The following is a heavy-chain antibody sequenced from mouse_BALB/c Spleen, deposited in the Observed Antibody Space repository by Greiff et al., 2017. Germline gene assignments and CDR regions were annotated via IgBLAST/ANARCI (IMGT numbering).Heavy chain of an antibody. J-gene: IGHJ2*01. CDR1: GFTIKDYY. D-gene: IGHD3-2*02. CDR2: IDPENGDT. CDR3: RYAQSY. V-gene: IGHV14-4*02. Sequence: EVQLVESGAELVRSGDSVKLSCPASGFTIKDYYMPWVKQPPEQGLEWIGWIDPENGDTEYAPTFQGQTTKTADTSSNTAYLQLSSVTSEDTAVYYYRYAQSYWGQGTTLTVSS.